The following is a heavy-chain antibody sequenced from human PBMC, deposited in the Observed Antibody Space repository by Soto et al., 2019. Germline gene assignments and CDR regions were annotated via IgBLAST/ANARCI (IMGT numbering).Heavy chain of an antibody. Sequence: PGGSLRLSCAASGFTFSSYSMNWVRQAPGKGLEWVSSISSSSSYIYYADSVKGRFTISRDNAKNSLYLQMNSLRAEDTAVYYCARGPPYYDILTGYFPDYWGQGTLVTVSS. J-gene: IGHJ4*02. CDR2: ISSSSSYI. CDR3: ARGPPYYDILTGYFPDY. D-gene: IGHD3-9*01. V-gene: IGHV3-21*01. CDR1: GFTFSSYS.